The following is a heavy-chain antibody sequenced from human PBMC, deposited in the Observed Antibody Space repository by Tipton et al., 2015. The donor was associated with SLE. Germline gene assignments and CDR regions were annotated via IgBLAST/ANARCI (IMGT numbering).Heavy chain of an antibody. Sequence: SLRLSCATSGFTFGSYWMTGVRQAPGRGLEWVAYIRYDGAVKNYADSVKGRFTISRHNSKNLVYLQMNNLRAEDSAIYYGARRKGGNSYCLDYWGQGTLVTVPS. J-gene: IGHJ4*02. V-gene: IGHV3-33*08. D-gene: IGHD4-23*01. CDR2: IRYDGAVK. CDR3: ARRKGGNSYCLDY. CDR1: GFTFGSYW.